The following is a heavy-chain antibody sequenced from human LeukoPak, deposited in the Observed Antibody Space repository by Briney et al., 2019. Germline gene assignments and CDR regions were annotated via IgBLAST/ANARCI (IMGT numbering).Heavy chain of an antibody. CDR3: AELGITMIGGV. Sequence: GGSLRLSCAASGFTFSSYAMNWVRQAPGKGLEWVSYISSSGSTIYYADSLKGRFTISRDNAKNSLYLQMNSLRAEDTAVYYCAELGITMIGGVWGKGTTVTISS. CDR1: GFTFSSYA. V-gene: IGHV3-48*03. CDR2: ISSSGSTI. J-gene: IGHJ6*04. D-gene: IGHD3-10*02.